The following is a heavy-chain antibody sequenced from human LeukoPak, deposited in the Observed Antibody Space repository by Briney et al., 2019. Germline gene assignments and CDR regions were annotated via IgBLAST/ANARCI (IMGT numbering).Heavy chain of an antibody. CDR2: TSFDGSNE. CDR1: GFTFNSYA. CDR3: AKPSPYCSGGSCYHFDY. J-gene: IGHJ4*02. Sequence: GRTLRLSCAASGFTFNSYAMHWVRQAPGKGLEWVAVTSFDGSNEYYADSVKGRFTISRDNSKNTLYLQMNSLRADDTALYYCAKPSPYCSGGSCYHFDYWGQGTLVTVSS. D-gene: IGHD2-15*01. V-gene: IGHV3-30*18.